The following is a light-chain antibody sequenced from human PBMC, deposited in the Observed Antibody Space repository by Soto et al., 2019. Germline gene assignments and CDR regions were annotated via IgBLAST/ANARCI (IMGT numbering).Light chain of an antibody. J-gene: IGKJ2*01. CDR1: QTINNY. V-gene: IGKV1-39*01. CDR2: SAS. Sequence: DIHLTQSPSSLSASLGDRVTITCRASQTINNYLHWYQQRPGEAPKLLIYSASNLQTGVPPRFSGSGSGTHFTLTISSLQPEDFPNYYCQQSSSTPATSGQGTKVDI. CDR3: QQSSSTPAT.